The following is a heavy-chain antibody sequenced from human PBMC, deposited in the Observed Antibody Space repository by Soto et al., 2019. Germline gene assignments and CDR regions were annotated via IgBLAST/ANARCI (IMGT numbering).Heavy chain of an antibody. D-gene: IGHD2-15*01. J-gene: IGHJ6*02. CDR1: GFTFSSYG. Sequence: QVQLVESGGGVVQPGRSLRLSCAASGFTFSSYGMHWVRQAPGKGLEWVAVIWYDGSNKYYADSVKGRFTISRDNSKNTLYLQMNSLRAEDTAVYYCASGISDCSGGSCYSSLSHYYYGMDVWGQGTTVTVSS. V-gene: IGHV3-33*01. CDR2: IWYDGSNK. CDR3: ASGISDCSGGSCYSSLSHYYYGMDV.